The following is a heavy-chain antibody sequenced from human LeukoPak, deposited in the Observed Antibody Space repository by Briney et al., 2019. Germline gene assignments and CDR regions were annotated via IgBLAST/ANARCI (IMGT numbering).Heavy chain of an antibody. V-gene: IGHV3-48*01. CDR2: ISSSSTI. D-gene: IGHD3-22*01. CDR1: GFTFSSYS. J-gene: IGHJ6*03. Sequence: GGSLRLSCADSGFTFSSYSMNCVRQAPGKGLEWVSYISSSSTIYYADSVKGRFTISRDNAKNSLYLQMNSLRAEDTAVYYCARVELGGYRNYYYYYYMDVWGKGTTVIVSS. CDR3: ARVELGGYRNYYYYYYMDV.